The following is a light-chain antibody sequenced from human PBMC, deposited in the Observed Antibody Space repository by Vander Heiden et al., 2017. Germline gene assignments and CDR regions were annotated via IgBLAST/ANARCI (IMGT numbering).Light chain of an antibody. J-gene: IGKJ4*01. V-gene: IGKV1-13*02. CDR3: QQFSTYPSLT. CDR2: DAS. CDR1: QGIGSS. Sequence: AIQLTQFPSSLSASVGDRVTITCRASQGIGSSLAWYQQKPGKAPRFLIFDASTLETGVPSRFSGSGSATDFTLTISSLQPEDFATYFCQQFSTYPSLTFGGGTKVEI.